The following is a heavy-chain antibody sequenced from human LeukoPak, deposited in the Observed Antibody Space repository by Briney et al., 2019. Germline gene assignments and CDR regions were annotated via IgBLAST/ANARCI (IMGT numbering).Heavy chain of an antibody. V-gene: IGHV4-61*02. CDR1: GNSISSGDNY. D-gene: IGHD4-17*01. CDR2: IYTSGST. CDR3: ASLLHPLTDYGDAYYFDY. Sequence: SETLSLTCTVSGNSISSGDNYWSWIRQPAGKGLEWIGRIYTSGSTNYNPSLKSRVTISVDKSKNQFSLKLSSVTAADTAVYYCASLLHPLTDYGDAYYFDYWGQGTLVTVSS. J-gene: IGHJ4*02.